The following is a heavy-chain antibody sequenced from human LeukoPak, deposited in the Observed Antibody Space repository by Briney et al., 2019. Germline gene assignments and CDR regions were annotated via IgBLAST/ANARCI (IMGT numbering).Heavy chain of an antibody. J-gene: IGHJ4*02. V-gene: IGHV3-9*01. CDR1: GFTFDDYG. CDR3: ARGDSTGFYYAVFED. Sequence: PGGSLRLSCAASGFTFDDYGMHSVRQAPRKGLEWVAGISWESESIGYADSVRGRFTISRDNAKISLYLQMHSLRAEDTAFYYCARGDSTGFYYAVFEDWGQGTLVTVSS. CDR2: ISWESESI. D-gene: IGHD3-22*01.